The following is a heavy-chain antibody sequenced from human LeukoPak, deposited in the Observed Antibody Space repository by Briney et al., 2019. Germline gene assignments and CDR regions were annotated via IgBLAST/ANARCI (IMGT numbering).Heavy chain of an antibody. CDR1: GGSISSGGYY. D-gene: IGHD4-17*01. J-gene: IGHJ5*02. V-gene: IGHV4-31*03. Sequence: SETLSLTCTVSGGSISSGGYYWSWIRQHPGKGLEWIGYIYYSGTTYYNPSLKSRVTISVDMSKNQFSLQLSSVTAADTAVHYCARVKDYGDYWFDPWGQGTLVTVSS. CDR2: IYYSGTT. CDR3: ARVKDYGDYWFDP.